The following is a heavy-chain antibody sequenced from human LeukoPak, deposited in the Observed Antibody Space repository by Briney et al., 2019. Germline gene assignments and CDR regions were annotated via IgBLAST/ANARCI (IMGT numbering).Heavy chain of an antibody. Sequence: SVKVSCKASGGTFSSYAISWVRQAPGQGLEWMGRIIPIFGIANYAQKFQGRVTITADKSTSTAYMELSSLRSEDTAVYYCARDTDSSGFDYWAQGTLVSVSS. V-gene: IGHV1-69*04. CDR3: ARDTDSSGFDY. CDR1: GGTFSSYA. J-gene: IGHJ4*02. D-gene: IGHD3-22*01. CDR2: IIPIFGIA.